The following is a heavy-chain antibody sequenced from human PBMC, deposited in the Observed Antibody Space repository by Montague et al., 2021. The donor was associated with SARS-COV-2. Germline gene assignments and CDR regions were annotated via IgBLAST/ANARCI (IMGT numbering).Heavy chain of an antibody. J-gene: IGHJ6*02. CDR2: IDWDNDK. Sequence: PALVKPTQTLTLTCTFSGFSLSSSGMSVTWIRQPPGKALEWLARIDWDNDKYYSTSLKTRLTISKDTSKNQVVLTVTSLDPSDTATYYCARTVSFVVPGDIPAIYSCGLDYWGQGTTVIVSS. CDR1: GFSLSSSGMS. CDR3: ARTVSFVVPGDIPAIYSCGLDY. D-gene: IGHD2-2*01. V-gene: IGHV2-70*11.